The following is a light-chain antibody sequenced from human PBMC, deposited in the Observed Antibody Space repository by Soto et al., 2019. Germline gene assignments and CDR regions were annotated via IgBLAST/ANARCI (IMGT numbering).Light chain of an antibody. J-gene: IGLJ2*01. V-gene: IGLV2-14*03. CDR1: GLDVGLYNY. CDR2: DVD. Sequence: QSALTQPASVSGSPGQSITISCTGTGLDVGLYNYVSWYQQHPGTPPKLIIYDVDNRPSGVSNRFFGSKSANTASLTIAGLQPEDEADYYCNSYRGGTDLVFGGGTKLTVL. CDR3: NSYRGGTDLV.